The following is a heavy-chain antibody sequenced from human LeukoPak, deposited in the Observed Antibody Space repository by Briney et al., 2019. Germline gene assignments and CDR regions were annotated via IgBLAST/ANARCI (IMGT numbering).Heavy chain of an antibody. J-gene: IGHJ6*02. V-gene: IGHV3-11*01. CDR1: GFTFSDYY. CDR2: ISSSGSTI. D-gene: IGHD5-18*01. Sequence: GGSLRLSCAASGFTFSDYYMSWIRQAPGKGLERVSYISSSGSTIYYADSVKGRFTISRDNAKNSLYLQMNSLRAEDTAVYYCASTVDTAMVNDYYYYGMDVWGQGTTVTVSS. CDR3: ASTVDTAMVNDYYYYGMDV.